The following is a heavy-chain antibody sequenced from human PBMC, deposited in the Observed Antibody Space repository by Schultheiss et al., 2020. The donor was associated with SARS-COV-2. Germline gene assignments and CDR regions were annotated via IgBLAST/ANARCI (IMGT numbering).Heavy chain of an antibody. CDR2: IYYSGST. CDR1: GGSISSSNW. V-gene: IGHV4-4*02. Sequence: SETLSLTCAVSGGSISSSNWWSWVRQPPGKGLEWIGYIYYSGSTNYNPSLKSRVTMSVDTSKNQFSLKLSSVTAADTAVYYCARAPTGVPDYWGQGTLVTVSS. J-gene: IGHJ4*02. CDR3: ARAPTGVPDY. D-gene: IGHD7-27*01.